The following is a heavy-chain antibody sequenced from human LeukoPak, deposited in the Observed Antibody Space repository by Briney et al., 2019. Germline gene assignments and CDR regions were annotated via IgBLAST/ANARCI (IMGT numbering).Heavy chain of an antibody. CDR2: IGGSSSFV. J-gene: IGHJ4*02. Sequence: GGSLRLSCAASGFTFRTYTMNWVRQAPGKGLEWVPSIGGSSSFVFYADSVKGRFTISRDNAKNSLYLQMNSLRVEDTAMYYCARVQGERRDYWGQGTLVTVSS. V-gene: IGHV3-21*01. CDR3: ARVQGERRDY. CDR1: GFTFRTYT. D-gene: IGHD3-16*01.